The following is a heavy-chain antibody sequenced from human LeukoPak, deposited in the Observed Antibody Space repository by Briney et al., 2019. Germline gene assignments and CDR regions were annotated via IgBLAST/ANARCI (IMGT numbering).Heavy chain of an antibody. CDR3: ARDWGSYGGIDY. CDR1: GYTFTSYG. D-gene: IGHD3-16*01. Sequence: ASVKVSCKASGYTFTSYGISWVRQAPGQGLEWMGWISAYNGNTNYAQKFQGRVTMTRDTSISTAYMELSRLRSDDTAVYYCARDWGSYGGIDYWGLGTLVTVSS. J-gene: IGHJ4*02. V-gene: IGHV1-18*01. CDR2: ISAYNGNT.